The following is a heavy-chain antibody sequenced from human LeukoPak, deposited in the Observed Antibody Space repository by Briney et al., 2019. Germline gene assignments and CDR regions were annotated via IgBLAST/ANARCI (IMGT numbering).Heavy chain of an antibody. CDR1: GFTFSSYE. Sequence: PGGSLRLSCAASGFTFSSYEMNWVRQAPGKGLEWVSYISSSGSTIYYADSVKGRFTISRDNAKNSLYLQMNSLRAEDTAVYYCASLVVPAAYYYGMDVWGQGTTVTVSS. CDR3: ASLVVPAAYYYGMDV. V-gene: IGHV3-48*03. J-gene: IGHJ6*02. D-gene: IGHD2-2*01. CDR2: ISSSGSTI.